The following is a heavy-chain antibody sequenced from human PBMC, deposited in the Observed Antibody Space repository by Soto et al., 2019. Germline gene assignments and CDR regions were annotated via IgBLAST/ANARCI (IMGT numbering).Heavy chain of an antibody. Sequence: QITLKESGPTLVKPTQTLTLTCTFSGFSLSTSGVGVGWIRQPPGKALEWLALIYWDDDKRYSPSLKSRLTITKDTSKNQVVLTMTNMDPVDTATYYCAQRRVAPGNEVSVDNWGQGTLVTVSS. V-gene: IGHV2-5*02. CDR1: GFSLSTSGVG. CDR2: IYWDDDK. CDR3: AQRRVAPGNEVSVDN. D-gene: IGHD1-26*01. J-gene: IGHJ4*02.